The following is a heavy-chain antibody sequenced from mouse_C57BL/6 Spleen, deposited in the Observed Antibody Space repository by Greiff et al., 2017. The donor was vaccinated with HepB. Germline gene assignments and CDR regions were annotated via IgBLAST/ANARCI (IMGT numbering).Heavy chain of an antibody. CDR1: GYAFSSSW. D-gene: IGHD1-1*01. V-gene: IGHV1-82*01. CDR2: IYPGDGDT. CDR3: ATYYYGTPWFAY. J-gene: IGHJ3*01. Sequence: VQLVESGPELVKPGASVKISCKASGYAFSSSWMNWVKQRPGKGLEWIGRIYPGDGDTNYNGKFKGKATLTADKSSSTAYMQLSSLTSEDSAVYFCATYYYGTPWFAYWGQGTLVTVSA.